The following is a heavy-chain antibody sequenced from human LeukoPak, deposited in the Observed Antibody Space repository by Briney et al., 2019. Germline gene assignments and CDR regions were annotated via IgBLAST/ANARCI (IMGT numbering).Heavy chain of an antibody. J-gene: IGHJ4*02. D-gene: IGHD6-13*01. CDR1: GYTFTSYD. Sequence: ASVKVSCKASGYTFTSYDINWVRQATGQGLEWMGWMNPNSGNTGYAQEFQGRVTMTRNTSISTAYMELSSLRSEDTAMYYCARGRYSSSSPAIFDYWGQGTLVTVSS. CDR2: MNPNSGNT. V-gene: IGHV1-8*01. CDR3: ARGRYSSSSPAIFDY.